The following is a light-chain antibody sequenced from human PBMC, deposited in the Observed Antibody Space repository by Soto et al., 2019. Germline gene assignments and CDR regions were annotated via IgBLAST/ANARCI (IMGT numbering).Light chain of an antibody. V-gene: IGLV2-14*01. J-gene: IGLJ2*01. CDR2: EVR. CDR3: NSYTSSTTLV. CDR1: MRDVGAYNL. Sequence: QSALTQPASVSGSPGQSITISCAGTMRDVGAYNLVSWYQQHPGRAPQLIIYEVRNRPSGISFRFSGSKSGNTASLTISGLQAEDEADYYCNSYTSSTTLVFGGGTKLTVL.